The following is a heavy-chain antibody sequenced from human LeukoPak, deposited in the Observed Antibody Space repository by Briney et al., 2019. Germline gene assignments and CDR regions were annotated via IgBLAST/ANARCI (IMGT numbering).Heavy chain of an antibody. D-gene: IGHD5-24*01. CDR3: ASSRDGYNTSPASLTW. Sequence: SQTLSLTCAVSGGSISSGGYSWSWIRQPPGKGLEWIGYIYHSGSTYYNPSLKSRVTISVDRSKNQFSLKLSSVTAADTAVYYCASSRDGYNTSPASLTWWGQGTLVTVSS. J-gene: IGHJ4*02. V-gene: IGHV4-30-2*01. CDR2: IYHSGST. CDR1: GGSISSGGYS.